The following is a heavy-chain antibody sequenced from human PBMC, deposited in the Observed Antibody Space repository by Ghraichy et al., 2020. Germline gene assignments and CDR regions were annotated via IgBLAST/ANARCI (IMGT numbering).Heavy chain of an antibody. CDR3: AKGLHQLSLDWYFDL. V-gene: IGHV3-23*01. CDR1: EFTFSSYA. CDR2: ITVSGGNT. Sequence: LSLTCAASEFTFSSYAMSWVRQAPGRGLEWVSAITVSGGNTYYADSVKGRFTISRDNSKNTLYLQMNSLRAEDTAVYYCAKGLHQLSLDWYFDLWGRGTLVTVSS. D-gene: IGHD2-2*01. J-gene: IGHJ2*01.